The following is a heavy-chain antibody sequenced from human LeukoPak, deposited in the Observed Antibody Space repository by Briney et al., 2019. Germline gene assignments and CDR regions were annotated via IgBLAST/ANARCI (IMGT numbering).Heavy chain of an antibody. V-gene: IGHV1-18*01. J-gene: IGHJ5*02. Sequence: ASVKVSCKASGYTFTSYGISWVRQAPGQGLEWMGWISTYNGDTKYAQRPQGRVTVTTDTSTSTVYLELRSLGSEDTAVYYCARERGYINWFDPWGQGTLVTVSS. D-gene: IGHD5-18*01. CDR3: ARERGYINWFDP. CDR2: ISTYNGDT. CDR1: GYTFTSYG.